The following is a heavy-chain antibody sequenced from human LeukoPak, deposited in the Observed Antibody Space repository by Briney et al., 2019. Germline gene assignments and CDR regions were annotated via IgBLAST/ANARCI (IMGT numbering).Heavy chain of an antibody. V-gene: IGHV3-23*01. CDR3: ATLLGDYYDY. Sequence: PGGSLRLSCAASGFTFSNYGMSWVRQAPGKGLEWVSAISGSGGTTYYADSVKGRFTISRDNSKNTLYLQMNSLRAEDTAVYYCATLLGDYYDYWGQGTLVTVSS. J-gene: IGHJ4*02. CDR1: GFTFSNYG. CDR2: ISGSGGTT.